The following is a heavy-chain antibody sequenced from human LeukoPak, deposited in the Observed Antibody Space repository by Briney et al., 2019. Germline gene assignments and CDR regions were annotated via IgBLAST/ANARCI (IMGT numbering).Heavy chain of an antibody. CDR3: AARNY. V-gene: IGHV3-53*01. CDR1: GFSVSNNY. J-gene: IGHJ4*02. Sequence: EGSLRLSCAASGFSVSNNYMSWVRQAPGKGLEGVSVIYSRGATYYADSVKGRFTISRDNSKNTLYLQMNSLRVEDTAVYYCAARNYWGQGTLVTVSS. CDR2: IYSRGAT. D-gene: IGHD1-14*01.